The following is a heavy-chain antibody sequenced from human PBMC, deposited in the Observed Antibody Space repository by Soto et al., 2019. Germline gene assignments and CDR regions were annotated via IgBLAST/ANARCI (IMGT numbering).Heavy chain of an antibody. J-gene: IGHJ3*02. CDR1: GFPFSSYA. D-gene: IGHD6-13*01. CDR2: ISGSGGST. V-gene: IGHV3-23*01. Sequence: PGGSLRLSCAASGFPFSSYAMSWVRQAPGKGLEWVSAISGSGGSTYYADSVKGRFTISRDNSKDTLYLQMNSLRAEDTAVYYCAKWSSSWSTTNDAFDIWGQGTMVTVSS. CDR3: AKWSSSWSTTNDAFDI.